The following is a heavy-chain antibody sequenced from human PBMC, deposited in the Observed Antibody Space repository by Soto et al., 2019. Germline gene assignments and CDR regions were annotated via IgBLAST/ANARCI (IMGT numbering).Heavy chain of an antibody. J-gene: IGHJ4*02. CDR2: LTADSDDI. CDR1: GFTFSTHT. V-gene: IGHV3-23*01. Sequence: EVQLLESGGTLVQPGGSLRLSCVASGFTFSTHTMNWVRQAPGKGLEWVSRLTADSDDIAYADSIKGRLTISRENSKNTLYLQMNCLRAEYTAIYYCAKGLDRASLDFWGQGGLVIGSS. D-gene: IGHD1-1*01. CDR3: AKGLDRASLDF.